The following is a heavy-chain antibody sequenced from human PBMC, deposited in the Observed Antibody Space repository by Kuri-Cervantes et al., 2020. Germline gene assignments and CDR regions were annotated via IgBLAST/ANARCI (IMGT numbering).Heavy chain of an antibody. V-gene: IGHV3-9*01. CDR3: AKDGYSSGGDAFDI. CDR2: ISWNSGSI. J-gene: IGHJ3*02. CDR1: GFTFDDYA. D-gene: IGHD6-19*01. Sequence: GGSLRLSCAASGFTFDDYAMHWVRQAPGKGLEWVSGISWNSGSIGYADSVKGRFTISRDNAKNSLYLQMNSLRAEDTALYYCAKDGYSSGGDAFDIWGQGTMVTVSS.